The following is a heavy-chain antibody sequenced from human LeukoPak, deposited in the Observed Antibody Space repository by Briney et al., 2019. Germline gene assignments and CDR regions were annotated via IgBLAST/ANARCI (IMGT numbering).Heavy chain of an antibody. CDR3: VRDRGGTFDY. Sequence: GGSLGLSCVASGFTFSSYWMHWVRQAPGKGLVWVSRINSDGTSTNYADSVKGRFTISRDNAKNMLYLQMNSLRAEDTAVFYCVRDRGGTFDYWGQGTLVTVSS. CDR1: GFTFSSYW. CDR2: INSDGTST. V-gene: IGHV3-74*01. J-gene: IGHJ4*02. D-gene: IGHD1-1*01.